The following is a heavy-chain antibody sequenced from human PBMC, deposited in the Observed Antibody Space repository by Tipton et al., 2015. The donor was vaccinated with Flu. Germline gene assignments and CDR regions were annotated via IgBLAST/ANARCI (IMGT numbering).Heavy chain of an antibody. CDR3: ARRDFSNYVSEPKNWFDS. CDR1: GDSVRSDFY. Sequence: LRLSCSVSGDSVRSDFYWGWIRQSPGKGLEWIGNSYHTGNAYYNPTLKSRATISVDRSKNQFSLKLNSVTAADTAVYFCARRDFSNYVSEPKNWFDSWGQGTRVTVTS. D-gene: IGHD4-11*01. V-gene: IGHV4-38-2*01. CDR2: SYHTGNA. J-gene: IGHJ5*01.